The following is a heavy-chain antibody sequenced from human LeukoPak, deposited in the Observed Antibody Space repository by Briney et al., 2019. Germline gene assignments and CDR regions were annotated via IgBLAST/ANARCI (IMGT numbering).Heavy chain of an antibody. Sequence: PGGSLRLSCAASGFTFSDYYMRWIRQAPGRGVGWVSYISSSGSTIYYADTVKGRFTIPRDNAKNSLYLKMNSLRAEATAVYYCARGCSSTSCYRFDYWGQATLVTVSS. CDR3: ARGCSSTSCYRFDY. CDR1: GFTFSDYY. J-gene: IGHJ4*02. D-gene: IGHD2-2*01. CDR2: ISSSGSTI. V-gene: IGHV3-11*01.